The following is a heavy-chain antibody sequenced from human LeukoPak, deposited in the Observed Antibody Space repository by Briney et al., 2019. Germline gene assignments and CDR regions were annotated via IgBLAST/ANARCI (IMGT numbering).Heavy chain of an antibody. CDR2: MNPNCGNT. D-gene: IGHD2-2*01. V-gene: IGHV1-8*02. CDR1: GYTFTSYD. CDR3: AINAYCSSNSCWGNYYYYMDV. J-gene: IGHJ6*03. Sequence: VASVKVSCKASGYTFTSYDINWVRQATGQGLEWMGWMNPNCGNTGYAQKFQGRVTLTEDTSTDTAYMELSSLRSADTAMYYCAINAYCSSNSCWGNYYYYMDVWGKGTTVTVSS.